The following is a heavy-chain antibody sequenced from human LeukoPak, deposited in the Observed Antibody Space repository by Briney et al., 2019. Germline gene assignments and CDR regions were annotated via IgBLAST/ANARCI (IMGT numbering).Heavy chain of an antibody. CDR2: ISGDGFTT. J-gene: IGHJ4*02. Sequence: GGSLRLSCAASVFTFDRFAMHWLRQAPGKGLEWVSLISGDGFTTYYVDSVKGRFTMSRDNSKNSLYLQMKSLRTEDTALYYCGRDHVYGGADYWGQGTLVTVSS. CDR3: GRDHVYGGADY. V-gene: IGHV3-43*02. CDR1: VFTFDRFA. D-gene: IGHD4-23*01.